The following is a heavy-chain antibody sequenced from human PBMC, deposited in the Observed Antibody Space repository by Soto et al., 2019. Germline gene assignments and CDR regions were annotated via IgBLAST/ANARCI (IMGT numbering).Heavy chain of an antibody. V-gene: IGHV3-30-3*01. CDR1: GFTFSSYA. D-gene: IGHD3-10*01. CDR2: ISYDGSNK. Sequence: QVQLVESGGGVVQPGRSLRLSCAASGFTFSSYAMHWVRQAPGKGLEWVAVISYDGSNKYYADSVKGRFTISRDNSKNTLYLQMNSLRAEDTAVYYCAGEMVRGVIGAFDIWGQGTMVTVSS. J-gene: IGHJ3*02. CDR3: AGEMVRGVIGAFDI.